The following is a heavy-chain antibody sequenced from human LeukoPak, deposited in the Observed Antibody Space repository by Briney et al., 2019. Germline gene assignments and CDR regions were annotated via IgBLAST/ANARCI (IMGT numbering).Heavy chain of an antibody. D-gene: IGHD3/OR15-3a*01. CDR1: GFTFSSYW. J-gene: IGHJ4*02. Sequence: GGSLRLSCAVSGFTFSSYWMRWVRQAPGKGLEWVANIKQDGSDKHYVDSVKGRFTISRDNAKNSLFLQMNSLRAEDTAVYYCATNIIGTGLIEYWGQGTLVSVSS. V-gene: IGHV3-7*05. CDR2: IKQDGSDK. CDR3: ATNIIGTGLIEY.